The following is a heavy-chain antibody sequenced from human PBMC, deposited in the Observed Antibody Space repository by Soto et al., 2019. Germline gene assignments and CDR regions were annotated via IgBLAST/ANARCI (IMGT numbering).Heavy chain of an antibody. CDR2: IYPGDTDT. V-gene: IGHV5-51*01. CDR3: ARQGPSYGPSFDY. J-gene: IGHJ4*02. Sequence: PGESLKISCKGSGYSFTSYWIGWVRQMPGKGLEWMGIIYPGDTDTRYSPSFQGQVTISADKSISTAYLQWSSLKASDTAMYYCARQGPSYGPSFDYWGQGTLVTVSS. D-gene: IGHD5-18*01. CDR1: GYSFTSYW.